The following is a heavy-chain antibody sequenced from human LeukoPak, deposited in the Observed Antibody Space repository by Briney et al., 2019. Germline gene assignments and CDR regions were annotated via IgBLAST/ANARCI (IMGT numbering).Heavy chain of an antibody. V-gene: IGHV1-2*02. J-gene: IGHJ5*02. Sequence: GASVKVSCKASGYTFTGYYMHWVRQAPGQGLEWMGWINPNSGGTNYAQKFQGRVTMTRDTSISTAYMELSRLRSDDTAVYYCARGRELLWFGEPYNWFDPWGQGTLVTVSS. CDR1: GYTFTGYY. D-gene: IGHD3-10*01. CDR3: ARGRELLWFGEPYNWFDP. CDR2: INPNSGGT.